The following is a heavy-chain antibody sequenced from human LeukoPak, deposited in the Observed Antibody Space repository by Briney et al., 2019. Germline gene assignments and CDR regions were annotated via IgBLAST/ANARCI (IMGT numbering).Heavy chain of an antibody. J-gene: IGHJ4*02. Sequence: GGSLRLSCAASGFTVSSNYMSWVRQAPGKGLEWVSVIYSGGSTYYADSVKGRFTISRDNSKNTLYLQMNSLRAEDAAVYYCARGYCSSTSCYDVWRPLDYWGQGTLVTVSS. CDR2: IYSGGST. D-gene: IGHD2-2*01. V-gene: IGHV3-53*01. CDR1: GFTVSSNY. CDR3: ARGYCSSTSCYDVWRPLDY.